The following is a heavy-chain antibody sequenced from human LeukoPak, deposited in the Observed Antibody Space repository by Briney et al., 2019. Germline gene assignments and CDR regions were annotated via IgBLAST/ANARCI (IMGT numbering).Heavy chain of an antibody. CDR1: GFTFGYHA. D-gene: IGHD2-2*01. CDR2: IRSQAYSGTT. J-gene: IGHJ4*02. V-gene: IGHV3-49*04. CDR3: TRDIVSISQPYYFDY. Sequence: PGGSLRLSCTASGFTFGYHAINWVRQAPGRGLEWVGFIRSQAYSGTTEYATSVKDRFTISRDDSKSIAYLQMNSLKTEDTAVYYCTRDIVSISQPYYFDYWGQATLVTVSS.